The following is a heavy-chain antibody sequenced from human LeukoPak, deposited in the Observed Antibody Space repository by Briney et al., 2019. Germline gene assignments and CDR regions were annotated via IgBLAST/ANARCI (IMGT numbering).Heavy chain of an antibody. V-gene: IGHV4-39*01. D-gene: IGHD2-15*01. CDR3: ARLLYCSGISCYYGAFDI. CDR2: IYYSGST. Sequence: ASETLSLTCTVSAGSISSSSYSWGWIRQPPGKGLEWIGSIYYSGSTYFNPSLKSRVTISVDTSKNPFSLKLSSVTAADTAVYYCARLLYCSGISCYYGAFDIWGQGTMVTVSS. CDR1: AGSISSSSYS. J-gene: IGHJ3*02.